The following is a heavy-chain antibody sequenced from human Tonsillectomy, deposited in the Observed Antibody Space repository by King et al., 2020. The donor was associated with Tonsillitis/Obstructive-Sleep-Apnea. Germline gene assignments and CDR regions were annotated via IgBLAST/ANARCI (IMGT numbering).Heavy chain of an antibody. CDR1: GGSISSYY. CDR3: ARLTWSVDAFDI. J-gene: IGHJ3*02. V-gene: IGHV4-59*08. CDR2: IYYSGST. Sequence: VQLQESGPGLVKPSETLSLTCTVSGGSISSYYWSWIRQPPGKGLEWIGYIYYSGSTNYNHSLTSIVTISVDTSKNQFSLKLSSVTAADTAVYYCARLTWSVDAFDIWGQGTMVTVSS. D-gene: IGHD3-3*01.